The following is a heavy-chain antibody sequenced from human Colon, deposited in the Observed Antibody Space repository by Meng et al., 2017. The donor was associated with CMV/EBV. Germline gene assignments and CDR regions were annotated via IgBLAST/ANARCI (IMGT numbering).Heavy chain of an antibody. J-gene: IGHJ4*02. D-gene: IGHD7-27*01. CDR2: IGSNSTYI. CDR1: GFTFSSYT. Sequence: GESLKISCAGSGFTFSSYTMNWVRQAPGKGLGWISSIGSNSTYIQYAASVKGRFTIYRDNANDSLYLQMNSLRAEDTAVYYCARGSSWGRLDYWGQGTLVTVSS. CDR3: ARGSSWGRLDY. V-gene: IGHV3-21*06.